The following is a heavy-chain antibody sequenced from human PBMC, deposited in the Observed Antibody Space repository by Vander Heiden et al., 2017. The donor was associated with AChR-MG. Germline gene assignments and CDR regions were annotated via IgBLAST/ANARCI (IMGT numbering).Heavy chain of an antibody. J-gene: IGHJ4*02. CDR1: GFTFSEAR. Sequence: EVQLVESGGGLVKPGGSHRHSCAAPGFTFSEARMSWVHQAPGKGLEWVGRIKSKTDGGTPDYAAPVKGRFTISRDDSKNTLFLQMNSLKTEDTAVYYCMTDCCQWDYYGSGVGVLWGQGTLVTVSS. D-gene: IGHD3-10*01. V-gene: IGHV3-15*01. CDR2: IKSKTDGGTP. CDR3: MTDCCQWDYYGSGVGVL.